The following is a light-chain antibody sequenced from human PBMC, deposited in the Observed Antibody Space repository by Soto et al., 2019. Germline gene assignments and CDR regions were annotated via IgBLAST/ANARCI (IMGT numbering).Light chain of an antibody. CDR3: QQRKNWPPLT. Sequence: EIVLTKSPATLSLSPGERATLSCRASQSVSSYLAWYQQKPGQAPRLLIYEASNRATGIPARFSGSGSGTDFTLTISSLEPEDFAVYYCQQRKNWPPLTFGGGTKVELK. V-gene: IGKV3-11*01. J-gene: IGKJ4*01. CDR2: EAS. CDR1: QSVSSY.